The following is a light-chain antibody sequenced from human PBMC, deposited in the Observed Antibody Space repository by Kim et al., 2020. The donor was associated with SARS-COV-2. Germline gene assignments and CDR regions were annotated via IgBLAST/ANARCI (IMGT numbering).Light chain of an antibody. CDR3: HQYGTSPET. Sequence: LSPGEGATLSCRASQSVSNYLAWYKQRPGQAPSLLIYGASSRATGIPDRFSGSGSGTDFTLTISRLEPEDFAVYFCHQYGTSPETFGPGTKVDIK. CDR2: GAS. V-gene: IGKV3-20*01. J-gene: IGKJ3*01. CDR1: QSVSNY.